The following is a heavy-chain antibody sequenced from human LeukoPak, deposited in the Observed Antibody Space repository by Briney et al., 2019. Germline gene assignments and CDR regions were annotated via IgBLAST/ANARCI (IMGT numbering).Heavy chain of an antibody. CDR1: GGSISSYY. Sequence: SETLSLTCTVSGGSISSYYWSWIRQPAGKGLEWIGRIYTSGSTNYNPSLKSRVTMSVDTSKNQFSPKLSSVTAADTAVYYCARDRLGGEYYDSSGYYYYFDYWGQGTLVTVSS. V-gene: IGHV4-4*07. J-gene: IGHJ4*02. CDR2: IYTSGST. D-gene: IGHD3-22*01. CDR3: ARDRLGGEYYDSSGYYYYFDY.